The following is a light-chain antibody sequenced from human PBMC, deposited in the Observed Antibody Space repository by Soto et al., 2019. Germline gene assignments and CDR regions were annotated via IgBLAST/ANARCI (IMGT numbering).Light chain of an antibody. CDR2: EVN. J-gene: IGLJ2*01. Sequence: QSLLTQPASVSGSPGQSITISCTGASNDIGIYNYVSWYQQHPGTAPKLIIFEVNHRPSGVSDRFSASKSGNTASLTISGLQAEDEGHYYCSSYSGSSTLVVFGGGTKLTVL. CDR1: SNDIGIYNY. V-gene: IGLV2-14*01. CDR3: SSYSGSSTLVV.